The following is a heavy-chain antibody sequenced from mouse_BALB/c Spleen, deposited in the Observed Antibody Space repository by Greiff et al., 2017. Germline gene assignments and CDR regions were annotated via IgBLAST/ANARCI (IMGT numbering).Heavy chain of an antibody. V-gene: IGHV1S135*01. CDR2: IDPYNGGT. Sequence: EVQLQQSGPELVKPGASVKVSCKASGYAFTSYNMYWVKQSHGKSLEWIGYIDPYNGGTSYNQKFKGKATLTVDKSSSTAYMHLNSLTSEDSAVYYCARGESLLRPPVYFDYWGQGTTLTVSS. CDR1: GYAFTSYN. D-gene: IGHD1-2*01. CDR3: ARGESLLRPPVYFDY. J-gene: IGHJ2*01.